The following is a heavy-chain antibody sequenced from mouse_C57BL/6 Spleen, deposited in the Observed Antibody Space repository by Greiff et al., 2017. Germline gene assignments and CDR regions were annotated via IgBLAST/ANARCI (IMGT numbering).Heavy chain of an antibody. CDR1: GYTFTSYW. D-gene: IGHD2-1*01. CDR2: IYPSSGYT. Sequence: VQLQQSGAELAKPGASVKLSCKASGYTFTSYWMHWVKQRPGQGLEWIGYIYPSSGYTKYNQKFKDKATLTADKSSSTAYMQLSSLTYEDSAVYYCARSLYCNYGNWYFGVWGTRTTVAVSS. V-gene: IGHV1-7*01. J-gene: IGHJ1*03. CDR3: ARSLYCNYGNWYFGV.